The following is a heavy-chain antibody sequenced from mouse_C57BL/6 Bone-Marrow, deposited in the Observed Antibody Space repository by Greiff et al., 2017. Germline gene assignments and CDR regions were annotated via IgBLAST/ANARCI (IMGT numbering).Heavy chain of an antibody. CDR1: GYTFTDYY. J-gene: IGHJ4*01. Sequence: QVQLQQSGAELVRPGASVKLSCKASGYTFTDYYINWVKQRPGQGLEWIARIYPGSGNTYYNEKFKGKATLTAEKSSSTAYMQLSSLTSEDSAVXFCARGRMRAMDYWGQGTSVTVSS. V-gene: IGHV1-76*01. CDR3: ARGRMRAMDY. CDR2: IYPGSGNT. D-gene: IGHD2-10*02.